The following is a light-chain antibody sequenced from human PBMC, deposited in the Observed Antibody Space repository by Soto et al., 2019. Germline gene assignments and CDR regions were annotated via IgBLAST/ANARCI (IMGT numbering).Light chain of an antibody. CDR1: SSDVWSYNL. CDR3: CSYAGSSTWV. CDR2: EGS. V-gene: IGLV2-23*01. Sequence: QSALTQPASVSGSPGQSITISGTGTSSDVWSYNLVSWYQQHPGKAPKHMIYEGSKRPSGVSNRFSGSKSGNTASLPISGLQDEDEADYYCCSYAGSSTWVFGTGTKLTVL. J-gene: IGLJ1*01.